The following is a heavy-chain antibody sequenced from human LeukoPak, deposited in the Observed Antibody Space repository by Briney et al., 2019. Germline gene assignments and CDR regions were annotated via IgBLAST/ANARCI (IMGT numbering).Heavy chain of an antibody. J-gene: IGHJ4*02. D-gene: IGHD6-6*01. CDR3: ARQQYSSSWGGFDY. V-gene: IGHV3-23*01. CDR1: GFTFSSYA. Sequence: GGSLRLSCAASGFTFSSYAMSWVRQAPGKGLEWVSAISGSGGSTYYADSVKGRFTISRDNSKNTLYLQINSLRAEDTAVYYCARQQYSSSWGGFDYWGQGTLVTVSS. CDR2: ISGSGGST.